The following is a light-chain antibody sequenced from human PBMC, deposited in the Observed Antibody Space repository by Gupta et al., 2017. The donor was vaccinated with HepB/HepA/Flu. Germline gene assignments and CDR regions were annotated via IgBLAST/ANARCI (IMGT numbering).Light chain of an antibody. Sequence: TQISHSPTSLSASVGDRVTITGRASQRISTYLNWYQQKPGKAPKLLSDAASRLQSWVPSRCSGSGSGTDFTLSISSLQPEDVATYYCQQGHRASLTFGQGTKVVIK. CDR1: QRISTY. V-gene: IGKV1-39*01. CDR2: AAS. J-gene: IGKJ1*01. CDR3: QQGHRASLT.